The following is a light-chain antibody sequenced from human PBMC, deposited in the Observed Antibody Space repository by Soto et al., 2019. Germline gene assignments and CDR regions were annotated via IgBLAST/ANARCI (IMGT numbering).Light chain of an antibody. J-gene: IGKJ5*01. Sequence: ELVLTQSPGTLSLSPGESATLSCRASQPVSSNFLAWYQQKPGQAPRLLIYGVSSRASGIPDRFFGSGSGTDFTLTINRLEPEDFAVYYCQQYANSPITVXQGTRMESK. CDR3: QQYANSPIT. CDR2: GVS. V-gene: IGKV3-20*01. CDR1: QPVSSNF.